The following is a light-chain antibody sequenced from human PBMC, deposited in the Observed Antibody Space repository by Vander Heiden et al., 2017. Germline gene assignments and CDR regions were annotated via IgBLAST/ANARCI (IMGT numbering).Light chain of an antibody. CDR2: DAS. CDR3: QQYDNLLLT. J-gene: IGKJ4*01. V-gene: IGKV1-33*01. Sequence: DIQMTQSPSSLSASVGDRVTITCQASQDISNYLNWYQQKPGKAPKLRIYDASNLETGVPSRFSGSGSGTDFTFTISSLQPEDIATDYCQQYDNLLLTFGGGTKVEIK. CDR1: QDISNY.